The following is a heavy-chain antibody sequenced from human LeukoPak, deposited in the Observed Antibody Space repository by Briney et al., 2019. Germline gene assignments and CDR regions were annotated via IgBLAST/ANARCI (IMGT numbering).Heavy chain of an antibody. CDR3: ARLIAVADYYFDY. CDR1: GGSISSSSYY. D-gene: IGHD6-19*01. V-gene: IGHV4-39*01. CDR2: IYYSGST. Sequence: ASETLSLTCTVSGGSISSSSYYWGWIRQPPGTGLEWIGSIYYSGSTYYNPSLKSRVTISVDTSKNQFSLKLSSVTAADTAVYYCARLIAVADYYFDYWGRGTLVTVSS. J-gene: IGHJ4*02.